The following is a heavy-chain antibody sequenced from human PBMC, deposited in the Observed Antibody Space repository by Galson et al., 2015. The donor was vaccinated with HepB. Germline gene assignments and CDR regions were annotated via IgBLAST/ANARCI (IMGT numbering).Heavy chain of an antibody. V-gene: IGHV1-3*01. J-gene: IGHJ3*02. CDR3: ARDRGSYASNAFDI. Sequence: SVKVSCKASGYTFTSYAMHWVRQAPGQRLEWMGWINAGNGNTKYSQKFQGRVTITRDTSASTAYMELSSLRSEDTAVYYCARDRGSYASNAFDIWGQGTMVTVSS. D-gene: IGHD3-16*01. CDR1: GYTFTSYA. CDR2: INAGNGNT.